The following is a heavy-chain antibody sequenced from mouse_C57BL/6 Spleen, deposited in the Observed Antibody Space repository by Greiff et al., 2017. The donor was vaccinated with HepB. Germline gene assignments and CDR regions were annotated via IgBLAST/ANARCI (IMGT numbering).Heavy chain of an antibody. CDR3: ARGFQGYDGYYGWFAY. D-gene: IGHD2-3*01. CDR1: GYTFTSYW. J-gene: IGHJ3*01. V-gene: IGHV1-7*01. Sequence: QVQLKQSGAELAKPGASVKLSCKASGYTFTSYWMHWVKQRPGQGLEWIGYINPSSGYTKYNQKFKDKATLTADKSSSTAYMQLSSLTYEDSAVYYCARGFQGYDGYYGWFAYWGQGTLVTVSA. CDR2: INPSSGYT.